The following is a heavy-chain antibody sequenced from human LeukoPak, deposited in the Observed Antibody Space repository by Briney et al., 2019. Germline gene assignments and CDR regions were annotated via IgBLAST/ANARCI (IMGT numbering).Heavy chain of an antibody. D-gene: IGHD3-10*01. CDR1: GFTFSNAW. CDR3: TTEMVRGVITLDY. V-gene: IGHV3-15*01. CDR2: IKSKTDGGTT. J-gene: IGHJ4*02. Sequence: PGGPLRLSCAASGFTFSNAWMSWVRQAPGKGLEWVGRIKSKTDGGTTDYAAPVKGRFTISRDDSKNTLYLQMNSLKTEDTAVYYCTTEMVRGVITLDYWGQGTLVAVSS.